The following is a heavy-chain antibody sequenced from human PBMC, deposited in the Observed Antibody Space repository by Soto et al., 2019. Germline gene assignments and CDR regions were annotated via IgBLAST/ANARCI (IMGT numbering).Heavy chain of an antibody. CDR2: IYFNGNT. V-gene: IGHV4-39*01. CDR3: ARQGSY. Sequence: SETLSLTCTVSGVSISDTSYYWGWIRQPPGKGLEWIGTIYFNGNTFYNPSLKSRLTISVDTSKNQISLRLTSVTAADTAVYYCARQGSYWGQGTLVTVS. CDR1: GVSISDTSYY. J-gene: IGHJ4*02.